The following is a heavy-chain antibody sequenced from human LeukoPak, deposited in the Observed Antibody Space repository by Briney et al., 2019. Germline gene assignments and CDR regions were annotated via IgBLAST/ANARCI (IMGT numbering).Heavy chain of an antibody. Sequence: GGSLRLSCAASGFTFSSYAMHLVRQAPGKGLEWVAVISYDGSNEYYADSVKGRFTISRDNSKNTLYLQMNSLRAEDTAVYYCAREVLRYFGYWGQGTLVTVSS. J-gene: IGHJ4*02. CDR1: GFTFSSYA. CDR3: AREVLRYFGY. CDR2: ISYDGSNE. V-gene: IGHV3-30*04.